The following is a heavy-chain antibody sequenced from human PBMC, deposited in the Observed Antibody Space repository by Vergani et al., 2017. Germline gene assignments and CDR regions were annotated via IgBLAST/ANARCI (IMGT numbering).Heavy chain of an antibody. Sequence: EVQLVETGGGLIQPGGSLRLSCAASGFTVSSNYMSWVRQAPGKGLEWVSVIYSGSSTYYADAVKGRFTISSDNSKNTLYLQMNSLRAEDTAVYYCARAPPTYYYYYYMDVWGKGTTVTVSS. CDR2: IYSGSST. CDR3: ARAPPTYYYYYYMDV. V-gene: IGHV3-53*02. CDR1: GFTVSSNY. J-gene: IGHJ6*03.